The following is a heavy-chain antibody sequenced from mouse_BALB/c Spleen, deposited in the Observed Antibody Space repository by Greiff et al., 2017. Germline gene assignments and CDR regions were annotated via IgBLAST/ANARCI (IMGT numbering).Heavy chain of an antibody. Sequence: SGAELVKPGASVKLSCKASGYTFTSYYMYWVKQRPGQGLEWIGEINPSNGGTNFNEKFKSKATLTVDKSSSTAYMQLSSLTSEDSAVYYCTRSLYYGLYYYAMDYWGQGTSVTVSS. V-gene: IGHV1S81*02. CDR1: GYTFTSYY. CDR2: INPSNGGT. CDR3: TRSLYYGLYYYAMDY. J-gene: IGHJ4*01. D-gene: IGHD1-2*01.